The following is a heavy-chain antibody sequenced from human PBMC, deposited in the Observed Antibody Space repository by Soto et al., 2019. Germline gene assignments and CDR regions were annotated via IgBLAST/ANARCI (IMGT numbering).Heavy chain of an antibody. J-gene: IGHJ5*02. CDR3: ARVRGYSPRNWFDP. CDR1: GGSISSYY. V-gene: IGHV4-59*01. D-gene: IGHD3-10*01. CDR2: IYYSGST. Sequence: PSETLSLTCTVPGGSISSYYWSWIRQPPGKGLEWIGYIYYSGSTNYNPSLKSRVTISVDTSKNQFSLKLSSVTAADTAVYYCARVRGYSPRNWFDPWGQGTLVTVSS.